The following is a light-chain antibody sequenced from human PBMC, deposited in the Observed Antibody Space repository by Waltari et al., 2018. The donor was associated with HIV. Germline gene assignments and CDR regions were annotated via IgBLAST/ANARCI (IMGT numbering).Light chain of an antibody. CDR3: SSYTRQISVA. V-gene: IGLV2-14*01. CDR2: AVR. Sequence: QSALTQPPSVSGSPGQSITITCTAPSDDIGAYNHASWYQHYIDEPPKLLIFAVRNRPSGVSGRFSASKSGNTASLTITGLQSDDEAIYYCSSYTRQISVAFGGGTRVTV. J-gene: IGLJ2*01. CDR1: SDDIGAYNH.